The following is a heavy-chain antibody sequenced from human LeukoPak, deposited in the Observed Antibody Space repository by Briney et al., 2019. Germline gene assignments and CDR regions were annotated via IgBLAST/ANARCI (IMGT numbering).Heavy chain of an antibody. Sequence: GASVKVSCKASGGTFSSYAISWVRQAPGQGLEWMGGIIPIFGTANYAQKFQGRVTITADESTSTAYMELSSLRSEDTAVYYCARGAYSSGWYDGYYYGMDVWGQGTTVTVSS. CDR3: ARGAYSSGWYDGYYYGMDV. D-gene: IGHD6-19*01. CDR1: GGTFSSYA. V-gene: IGHV1-69*13. J-gene: IGHJ6*02. CDR2: IIPIFGTA.